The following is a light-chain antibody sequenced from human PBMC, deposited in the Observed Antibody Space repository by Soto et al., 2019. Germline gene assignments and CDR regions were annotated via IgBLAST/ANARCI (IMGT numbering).Light chain of an antibody. Sequence: QSVLTQPASVSGSPGQSITFSCTGTSSDVGGYNYVSWYQQHPGKAPKLMIYDVSNRPSGVSNRFSGSKSGNTASLTISGLQAEDEADYYCSSYTSSSTLYVFVTVTKVTVL. V-gene: IGLV2-14*01. J-gene: IGLJ1*01. CDR3: SSYTSSSTLYV. CDR2: DVS. CDR1: SSDVGGYNY.